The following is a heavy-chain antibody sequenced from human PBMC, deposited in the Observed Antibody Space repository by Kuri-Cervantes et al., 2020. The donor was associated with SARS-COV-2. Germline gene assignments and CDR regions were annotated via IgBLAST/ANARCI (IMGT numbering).Heavy chain of an antibody. D-gene: IGHD1-26*01. V-gene: IGHV3-48*01. CDR3: AIGGRYYFDY. J-gene: IGHJ4*02. Sequence: GGSLRLSCVVSGFTFSSNSMNWVRQAPGKGLEWVSYIGGSGVSIYYADSLKGSFTISRDNAKNSPYLQMNSLTAEDTAVYYCAIGGRYYFDYWGQGSLVTVSS. CDR1: GFTFSSNS. CDR2: IGGSGVSI.